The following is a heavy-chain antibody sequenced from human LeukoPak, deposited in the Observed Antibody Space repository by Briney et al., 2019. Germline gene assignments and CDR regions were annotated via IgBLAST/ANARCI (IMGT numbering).Heavy chain of an antibody. CDR3: VRHISTNTGYFDS. V-gene: IGHV4-39*01. D-gene: IGHD5-24*01. CDR1: GGSINSHSYY. Sequence: ASETLSLTCTVSGGSINSHSYYWGWIRQPPGKGLEWIGSVYYDGTSYSNPSFKSRAAVFVDTSRDQFSLDLSFVTAADTALYYCVRHISTNTGYFDSCGPGILVSVSS. CDR2: VYYDGTS. J-gene: IGHJ4*02.